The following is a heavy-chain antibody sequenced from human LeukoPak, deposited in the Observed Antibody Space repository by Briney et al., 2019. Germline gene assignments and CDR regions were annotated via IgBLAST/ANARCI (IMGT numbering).Heavy chain of an antibody. J-gene: IGHJ5*02. V-gene: IGHV4-34*01. CDR3: ARVRRIGASLGWFDP. CDR1: GGSFSGYF. Sequence: SETLSLTCAVYGGSFSGYFWSWIRQPPGKGLGWIGEINRGGSTNYNPSLKSRVTISVDTSKNQFSLKLSSVTAADTAVYYCARVRRIGASLGWFDPWGQGTLVTVSS. CDR2: INRGGST. D-gene: IGHD5-12*01.